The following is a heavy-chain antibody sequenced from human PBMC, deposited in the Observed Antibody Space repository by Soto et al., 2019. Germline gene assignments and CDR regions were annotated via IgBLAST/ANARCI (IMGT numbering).Heavy chain of an antibody. CDR1: GFTFSSYA. Sequence: EVQLLESGGGLVKPGGSLRLSCAASGFTFSSYAMSWVRQAPGKGLEWVSGISGSGGSTYYADSVKGRFTISRDNSNNTLYLQLNSLGAEDTVVYHCAKVVAAARFEPWGQGTLVTVSS. D-gene: IGHD6-13*01. CDR2: ISGSGGST. J-gene: IGHJ5*02. V-gene: IGHV3-23*01. CDR3: AKVVAAARFEP.